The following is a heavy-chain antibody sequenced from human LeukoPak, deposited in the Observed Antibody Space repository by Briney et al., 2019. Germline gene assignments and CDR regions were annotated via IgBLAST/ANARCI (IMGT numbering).Heavy chain of an antibody. V-gene: IGHV3-74*01. CDR3: AREIVGAFDI. CDR2: INSDGSST. D-gene: IGHD3-22*01. Sequence: GGSPRLSCSASGFTFSSYSMNWVRQAPGKGLVWVSRINSDGSSTSYADSVKGRFTISRDNAKNTLYLQMNSLRAEDTAVYYCAREIVGAFDIWGQGTMVTVSS. J-gene: IGHJ3*02. CDR1: GFTFSSYS.